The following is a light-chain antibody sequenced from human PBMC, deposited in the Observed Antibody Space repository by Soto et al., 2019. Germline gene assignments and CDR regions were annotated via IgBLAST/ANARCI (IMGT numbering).Light chain of an antibody. V-gene: IGKV3-11*01. Sequence: EIVLTQSPATLSLSPGERATLSCRASQSVSSYLAWYQTKPGQAPSLIIYDASNRATGIPARFSGSVSGTDFTLTISRLETEDFAVYECQQRSSWPRTFGQGTKVDIK. CDR3: QQRSSWPRT. J-gene: IGKJ1*01. CDR2: DAS. CDR1: QSVSSY.